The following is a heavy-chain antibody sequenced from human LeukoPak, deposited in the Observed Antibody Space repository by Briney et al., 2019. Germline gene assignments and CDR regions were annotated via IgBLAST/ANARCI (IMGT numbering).Heavy chain of an antibody. Sequence: SGPALVKPTQTLTLTCTFSGFSLSTSGMCVSWIRQPPGKAPEWLARIDWDDDKYYSTSLKTRLTISKDTSKNQVVLTMTNMDPVDTATYYCARSYHGGNDLNWFDPWGQGTLVTVSS. CDR1: GFSLSTSGMC. CDR3: ARSYHGGNDLNWFDP. D-gene: IGHD4-23*01. J-gene: IGHJ5*02. CDR2: IDWDDDK. V-gene: IGHV2-70*11.